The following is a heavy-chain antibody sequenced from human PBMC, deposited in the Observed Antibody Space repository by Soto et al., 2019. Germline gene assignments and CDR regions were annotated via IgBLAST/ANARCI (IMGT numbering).Heavy chain of an antibody. CDR3: AKALRPGIAVAEFDY. V-gene: IGHV3-23*01. J-gene: IGHJ4*02. Sequence: PGGSLRLSCVASGFTFSSYAMSWVRQAPGKGLEWVSAISGSGGSTYYADSVKGRFTISRDNSKNTLYLQMNSLRAEDTAVYYCAKALRPGIAVAEFDYWGQGTLVTVSS. D-gene: IGHD6-19*01. CDR2: ISGSGGST. CDR1: GFTFSSYA.